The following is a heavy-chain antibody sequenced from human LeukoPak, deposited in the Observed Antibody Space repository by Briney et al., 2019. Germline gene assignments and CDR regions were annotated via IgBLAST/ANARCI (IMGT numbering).Heavy chain of an antibody. J-gene: IGHJ4*02. Sequence: GGSLRLSCAASGFTFSSYAMHWVRQAPGKGLEWVAVISYDGSNKYYADSVKGRFTVSRDNSKNTLYLQMNSLRAEDTAVYYCARDRVAVADHWGDYWGQGTLVTVSS. CDR1: GFTFSSYA. CDR2: ISYDGSNK. V-gene: IGHV3-30-3*01. CDR3: ARDRVAVADHWGDY. D-gene: IGHD6-19*01.